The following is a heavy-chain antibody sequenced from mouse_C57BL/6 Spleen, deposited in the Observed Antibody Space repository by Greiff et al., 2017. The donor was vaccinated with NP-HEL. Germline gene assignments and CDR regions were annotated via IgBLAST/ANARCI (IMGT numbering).Heavy chain of an antibody. D-gene: IGHD1-1*01. CDR2: ISTYYGDA. Sequence: VQLQQSGPELVRPGVSVKISCKGSGYTFTDYAMHWVKQSHAKSLEWIGVISTYYGDASYNQKFKDKATMTVDKSSSTAYMELARLTSEDSAVYYCARAFYYYGSSIYYAMDYWGQGTSVTVSS. CDR3: ARAFYYYGSSIYYAMDY. CDR1: GYTFTDYA. J-gene: IGHJ4*01. V-gene: IGHV1-67*01.